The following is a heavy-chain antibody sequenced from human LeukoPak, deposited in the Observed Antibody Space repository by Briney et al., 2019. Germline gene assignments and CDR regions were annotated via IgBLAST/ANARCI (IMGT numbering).Heavy chain of an antibody. D-gene: IGHD2-2*01. Sequence: GGSLRLSCAASGFTFSSYAMSWVRQAPGEGLEWVSAISGRGGSTYYADSVKGRFTISRDNSKNTLFLQMNSLRAEDTAVYYCAKARWDCSTTSCHGADYFDYWGQGTLVTVSS. J-gene: IGHJ4*02. CDR1: GFTFSSYA. CDR3: AKARWDCSTTSCHGADYFDY. V-gene: IGHV3-23*01. CDR2: ISGRGGST.